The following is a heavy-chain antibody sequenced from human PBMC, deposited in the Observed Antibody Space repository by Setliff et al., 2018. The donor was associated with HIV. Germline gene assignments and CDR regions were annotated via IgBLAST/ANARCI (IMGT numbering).Heavy chain of an antibody. CDR1: GFTFRTFA. CDR3: ANYFDS. D-gene: IGHD3-22*01. Sequence: GGSLRLSCAASGFTFRTFAMHWVRQAPGKGLEWVSVVSYDGSRTLYADSVKGQFTLRLHSVTAADTAVYYCAIAPLESMMTTANYFDSWGQGTLVTVSS. V-gene: IGHV3-30*04. J-gene: IGHJ4*02. CDR2: VSYDGSRT.